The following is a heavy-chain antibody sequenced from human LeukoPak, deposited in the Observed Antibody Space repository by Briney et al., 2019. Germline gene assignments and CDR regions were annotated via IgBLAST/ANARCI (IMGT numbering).Heavy chain of an antibody. Sequence: GGSLRLSCAASGFTFSSYAMSWVRQAPGKGLEWVSAISGSGGSTYYADSVKGRFTISRDNSKNTLYLQMNSLRAEDTAVYYCAKVDRRGVVVAAPFCDYWGQGTLVTVSS. CDR3: AKVDRRGVVVAAPFCDY. V-gene: IGHV3-23*01. D-gene: IGHD2-15*01. J-gene: IGHJ4*02. CDR2: ISGSGGST. CDR1: GFTFSSYA.